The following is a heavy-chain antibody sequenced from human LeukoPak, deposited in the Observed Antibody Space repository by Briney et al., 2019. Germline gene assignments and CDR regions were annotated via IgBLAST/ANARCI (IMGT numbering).Heavy chain of an antibody. J-gene: IGHJ4*02. D-gene: IGHD6-19*01. CDR2: IYHSGST. CDR3: VTNGTVTVAGTKFNYFDY. CDR1: GGSMRMSTYY. Sequence: SETLSLTCTVSGGSMRMSTYYWGWIRQPPGKGLEWIGSIYHSGSTHYNPSLRSRVTMSVDTSKNQFTLKVTAVTAADAAVYYCVTNGTVTVAGTKFNYFDYWGQGALVTVSS. V-gene: IGHV4-39*01.